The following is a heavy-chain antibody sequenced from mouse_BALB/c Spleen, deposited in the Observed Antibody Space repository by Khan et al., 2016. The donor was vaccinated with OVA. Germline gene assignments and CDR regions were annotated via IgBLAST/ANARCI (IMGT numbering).Heavy chain of an antibody. Sequence: EVQGVESGGGLVQPGGSRKLSCAASGFTFSRFGMHWVRQAPEKGLEWVAYISSGSSSIYYADTVKGRFTISRDNPKNNLFLQMTSLRSEDTAMYYCARDSNFDYWGQGTTLTVSS. J-gene: IGHJ2*01. CDR3: ARDSNFDY. CDR2: ISSGSSSI. CDR1: GFTFSRFG. V-gene: IGHV5-17*02.